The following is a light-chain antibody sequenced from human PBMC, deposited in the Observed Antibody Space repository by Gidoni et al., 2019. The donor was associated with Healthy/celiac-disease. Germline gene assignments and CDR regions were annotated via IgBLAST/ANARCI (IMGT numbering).Light chain of an antibody. CDR1: QSLLHSNGYNY. Sequence: DIVMTQSRLSLPVTPGEPASISCRSSQSLLHSNGYNYLDWYLQKPGQSPQLLIYLGSNRASGVPDRFSGSGSGTDFTLKISRVEAEDVGVYYCMQALKTRTFGQGTKVEIK. CDR3: MQALKTRT. CDR2: LGS. V-gene: IGKV2-28*01. J-gene: IGKJ1*01.